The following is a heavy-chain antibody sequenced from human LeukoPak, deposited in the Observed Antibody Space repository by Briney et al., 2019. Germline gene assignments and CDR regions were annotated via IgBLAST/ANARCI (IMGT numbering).Heavy chain of an antibody. V-gene: IGHV1-3*03. CDR1: GYTFTSYG. D-gene: IGHD6-25*01. Sequence: GASVKVSCKASGYTFTSYGISWVRQAPGQRLEWMGWINAGNGHTKYSQEFQGRLTITRDTSANIVYMDLNSLRAEDTAVYYCAKDRRLAAFDYGGQGTLVTVSS. CDR3: AKDRRLAAFDY. CDR2: INAGNGHT. J-gene: IGHJ4*02.